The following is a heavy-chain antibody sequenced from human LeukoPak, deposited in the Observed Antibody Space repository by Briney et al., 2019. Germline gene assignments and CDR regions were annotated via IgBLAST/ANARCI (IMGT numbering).Heavy chain of an antibody. D-gene: IGHD6-19*01. CDR2: ITSSSSAI. CDR3: ASGGGWPPPDY. V-gene: IGHV3-48*01. CDR1: GFTFSTYS. J-gene: IGHJ4*02. Sequence: SGGSLRLSCAASGFTFSTYSMNWVRQAPGKGLEWVSHITSSSSAIYYADSVKGRFTISRDNSKITLYLQMNSLRAEDTAVYYCASGGGWPPPDYWGQGTLVTVSS.